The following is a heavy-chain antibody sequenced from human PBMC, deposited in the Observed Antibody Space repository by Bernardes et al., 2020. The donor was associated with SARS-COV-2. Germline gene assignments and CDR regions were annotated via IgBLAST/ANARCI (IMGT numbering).Heavy chain of an antibody. Sequence: GGSLRLSCAAPGFTFSLHGMHWVRQAPGKGLEWVALIYYDGRITHYADSVKDRFTISRDNSKNTLYLQMNSLREDDTAVYFCARGGRGAISQLTFDLWGPGTLVTVSS. J-gene: IGHJ5*02. CDR1: GFTFSLHG. D-gene: IGHD3-10*01. CDR2: IYYDGRIT. V-gene: IGHV3-33*01. CDR3: ARGGRGAISQLTFDL.